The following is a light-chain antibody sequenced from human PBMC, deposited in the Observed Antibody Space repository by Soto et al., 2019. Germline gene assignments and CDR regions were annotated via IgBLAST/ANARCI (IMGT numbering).Light chain of an antibody. CDR2: DVS. J-gene: IGLJ2*01. CDR1: SSDVGGYNC. CDR3: SSYTSSPV. Sequence: QSALTQPASVSGSPGQSITISCTGTSSDVGGYNCVSWYQQHPGKAPKLMIYDVSNRPSGVSNRFSGSKSGNTASLTISGLQAEDEADYYCSSYTSSPVFGGGTKVTVL. V-gene: IGLV2-14*03.